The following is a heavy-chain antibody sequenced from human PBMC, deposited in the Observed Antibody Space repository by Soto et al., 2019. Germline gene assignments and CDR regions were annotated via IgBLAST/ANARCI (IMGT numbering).Heavy chain of an antibody. V-gene: IGHV4-59*01. Sequence: PSETLSLTCTVSVGSISKNYWTWIRQPPGKGLEYIWYIYDSVSTKYYPSFKSRVVISVDTSKNQFSLNLRSATAADTAVYYCERATPVTRKGYYFEYWGQGALVTVCS. CDR2: IYDSVST. CDR1: VGSISKNY. J-gene: IGHJ4*02. CDR3: ERATPVTRKGYYFEY. D-gene: IGHD4-17*01.